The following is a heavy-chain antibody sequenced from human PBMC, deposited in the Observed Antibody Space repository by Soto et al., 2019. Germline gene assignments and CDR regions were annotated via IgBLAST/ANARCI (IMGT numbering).Heavy chain of an antibody. CDR2: INHSGST. CDR3: ARCRPHWGGYYYHDMDV. CDR1: GGYFSGYY. J-gene: IGHJ6*02. D-gene: IGHD7-27*01. Sequence: LSLTCAVYGGYFSGYYWSWIRQPPGKKLEWFGEINHSGSTNYNPSLKSRVTISVDTSKNQFSLKLSSVTAADAGVYYCARCRPHWGGYYYHDMDVWGQMSTVTYSS. V-gene: IGHV4-34*01.